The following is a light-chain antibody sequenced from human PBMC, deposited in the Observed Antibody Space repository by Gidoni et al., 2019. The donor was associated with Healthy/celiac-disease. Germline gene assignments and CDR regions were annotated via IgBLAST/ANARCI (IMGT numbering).Light chain of an antibody. J-gene: IGKJ2*03. CDR1: QSVSSY. CDR3: QQRSNWLYS. Sequence: EIVFTPSPATLSLSPGERATLSCRASQSVSSYLAWYQQKPGQAPRLLIYDASNRATGIPARFSGRGSGTDFTLTISSLEPEDCAVYYCQQRSNWLYSFGQGTKLEIK. CDR2: DAS. V-gene: IGKV3-11*01.